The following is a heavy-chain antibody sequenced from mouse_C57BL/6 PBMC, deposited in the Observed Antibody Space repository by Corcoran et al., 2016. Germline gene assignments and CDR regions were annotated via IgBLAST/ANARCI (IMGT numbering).Heavy chain of an antibody. CDR3: ARSDY. CDR2: INPKNGGT. V-gene: IGHV1-26*01. CDR1: GYTFTDYY. Sequence: EIQLQQSGPERVKPGTSVKISGKASGYTFTDYYMNWVKQSHGKSLEWIGDINPKNGGTSYNQKFKGKATLTVDKSSSTAYMELRSLTSEDSAVYYCARSDYWGQGTTLTVSS. J-gene: IGHJ2*01.